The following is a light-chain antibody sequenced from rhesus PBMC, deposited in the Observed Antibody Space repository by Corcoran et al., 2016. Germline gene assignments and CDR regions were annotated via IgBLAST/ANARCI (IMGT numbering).Light chain of an antibody. CDR3: LQYNSSPWT. J-gene: IGKJ1*01. V-gene: IGKV1-43*01. Sequence: DIQMTQSPSSLSASAGDRVTITCRASQGISTYLNWYQQKPGKAPKRLIYAASSLESGVPSRFRGNGSGTKFTLTISSLQPEDFATYCCLQYNSSPWTFGQGTKVEIK. CDR1: QGISTY. CDR2: AAS.